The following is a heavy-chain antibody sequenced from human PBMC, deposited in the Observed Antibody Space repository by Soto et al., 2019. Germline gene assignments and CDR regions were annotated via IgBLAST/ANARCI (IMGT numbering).Heavy chain of an antibody. CDR1: GASISSYY. D-gene: IGHD6-13*01. V-gene: IGHV4-59*08. Sequence: QVQLQESGPGLVKPSETLSLTCTVSGASISSYYWSWIRQPPGKGLEWIAYISYSGSTNYNPALKSRVTISIHTSHNQLSLRSSAVTAADTAVYYCAGLRQQLAHDAFDIWGQGTMVTVSS. J-gene: IGHJ3*02. CDR2: ISYSGST. CDR3: AGLRQQLAHDAFDI.